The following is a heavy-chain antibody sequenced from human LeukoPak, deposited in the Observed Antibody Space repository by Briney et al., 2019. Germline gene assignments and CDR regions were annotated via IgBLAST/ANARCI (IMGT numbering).Heavy chain of an antibody. V-gene: IGHV4-59*01. CDR1: GGSISGYY. J-gene: IGHJ3*02. CDR3: VRLQPNTGEWAFDI. CDR2: ISNSGST. D-gene: IGHD1-1*01. Sequence: SETLSLTCTVSGGSISGYYWSWIRQPPGEGLEWIGYISNSGSTNYNPSLKSRVTISVDTSKNQLSLKLSSVTAADTAVYHCVRLQPNTGEWAFDIWGQGTMVSVSS.